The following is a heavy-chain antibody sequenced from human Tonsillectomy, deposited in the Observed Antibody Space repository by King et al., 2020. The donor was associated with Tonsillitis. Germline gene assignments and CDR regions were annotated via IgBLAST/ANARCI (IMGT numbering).Heavy chain of an antibody. D-gene: IGHD2-2*01. CDR2: ISSSSSYI. CDR1: GFTFSSYS. Sequence: VQLVESGGGLVKPGGSLRLSCAASGFTFSSYSMNWVRQAPGKGLEWVSSISSSSSYIYYADSVKGRFTISRDNAKNSLYLQMNSLRAEDTAVYYCAGHRPDIVGVPAHWRQGTLVTVPS. CDR3: AGHRPDIVGVPAH. J-gene: IGHJ4*02. V-gene: IGHV3-21*01.